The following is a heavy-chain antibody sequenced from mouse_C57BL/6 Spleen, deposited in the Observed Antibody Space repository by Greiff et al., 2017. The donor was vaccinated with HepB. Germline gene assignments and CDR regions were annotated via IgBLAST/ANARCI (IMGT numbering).Heavy chain of an antibody. CDR2: IDPSDSYT. J-gene: IGHJ2*01. CDR3: ARPYYYGSSYPYYFDY. CDR1: GYTFTSYW. V-gene: IGHV1-69*01. Sequence: VQLQQPGAELVMPGASVKLSCKASGYTFTSYWMHWVKQRPGQGLEWIGEIDPSDSYTNYNQKLKGKSTLTVDKSSSTAYMQLSSLTSEDSAVYYCARPYYYGSSYPYYFDYWGQGTTLTVSS. D-gene: IGHD1-1*01.